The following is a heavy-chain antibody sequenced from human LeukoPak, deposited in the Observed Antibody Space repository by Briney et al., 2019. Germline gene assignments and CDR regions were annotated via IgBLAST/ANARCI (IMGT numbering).Heavy chain of an antibody. V-gene: IGHV3-30*02. Sequence: GGSLRLSCTASGFTFSIYGMHWVRQAPGQGLEWVAYIRYHGNNKYSADSVRGRFTISRDNSKNTLYLQMNSLRAEDTAVYYCAKDQIFYYGSGSYSADYWGQGTLVTVSS. CDR3: AKDQIFYYGSGSYSADY. CDR2: IRYHGNNK. D-gene: IGHD3-10*01. CDR1: GFTFSIYG. J-gene: IGHJ4*02.